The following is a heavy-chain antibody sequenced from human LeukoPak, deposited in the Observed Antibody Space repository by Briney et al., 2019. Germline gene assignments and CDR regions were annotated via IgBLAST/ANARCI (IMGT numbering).Heavy chain of an antibody. CDR2: IIPIFGTA. V-gene: IGHV1-69*13. Sequence: SVKVSCKASGGIFSSYAISWVRQAPGQGLEWMGGIIPIFGTANYAQKFQGRVTITADESTSTAYMELSSLRSEDTAVYYCARTEYDFWSGYYLGFDYWGQGTLVTVSS. CDR1: GGIFSSYA. J-gene: IGHJ4*02. CDR3: ARTEYDFWSGYYLGFDY. D-gene: IGHD3-3*01.